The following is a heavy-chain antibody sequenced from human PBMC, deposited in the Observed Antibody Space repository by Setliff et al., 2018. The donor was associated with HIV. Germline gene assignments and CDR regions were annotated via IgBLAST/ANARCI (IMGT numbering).Heavy chain of an antibody. J-gene: IGHJ1*01. D-gene: IGHD2-15*01. CDR3: ARARRAGSGPKYFQH. CDR2: INHSGST. V-gene: IGHV4-34*01. Sequence: KTSETLSLTCAVYGGSFNGYYWSWIRRPPGKGLEWIGEINHSGSTNYNPSLKSRVTMSVDKSKNQFSLRLSSVTAADTAVYYCARARRAGSGPKYFQHWGQGTLVTVSS. CDR1: GGSFNGYY.